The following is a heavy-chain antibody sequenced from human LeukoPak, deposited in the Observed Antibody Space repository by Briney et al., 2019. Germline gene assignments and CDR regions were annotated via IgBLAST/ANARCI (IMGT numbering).Heavy chain of an antibody. Sequence: PSETLSLTCTVSGGSISSYYWSWIRQPAGKGLEWIGRIYTSGSTNYNPSLKSRVTISVDTSKNQFSLKLSSVTAADTAVYYCAGDRPNYYDSSGLDYWGQGTLVTVSS. J-gene: IGHJ4*02. CDR1: GGSISSYY. V-gene: IGHV4-4*07. CDR3: AGDRPNYYDSSGLDY. D-gene: IGHD3-22*01. CDR2: IYTSGST.